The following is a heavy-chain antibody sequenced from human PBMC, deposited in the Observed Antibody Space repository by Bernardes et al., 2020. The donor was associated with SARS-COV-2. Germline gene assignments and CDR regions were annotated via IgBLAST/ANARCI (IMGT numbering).Heavy chain of an antibody. CDR2: IYYSGST. D-gene: IGHD5-18*01. V-gene: IGHV4-39*01. Sequence: TRSLTCTVSGGSISSSSYYWGWIRQPPGTGLEWIGSIYYSGSTYYNPSLKSRVTISVDTSKNQFSLKLSSVTAADTAVYYCARGGSRATWIQLWFSPPFDYWGQGTLVTVSS. J-gene: IGHJ4*02. CDR3: ARGGSRATWIQLWFSPPFDY. CDR1: GGSISSSSYY.